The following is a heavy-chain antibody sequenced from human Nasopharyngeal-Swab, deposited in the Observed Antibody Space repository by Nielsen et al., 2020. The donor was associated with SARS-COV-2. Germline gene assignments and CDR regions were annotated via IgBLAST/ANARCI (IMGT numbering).Heavy chain of an antibody. J-gene: IGHJ4*02. CDR1: GFTVSSNY. Sequence: GESLKISCAASGFTVSSNYMSWVRQAPGKGLEYVSVIYSDGSTYHVDSVKGRFTISRDNSKNTMYLQMNSLTVDDAAIYYCARGSTAGDYWGQGTLVTVSS. V-gene: IGHV3-53*01. CDR3: ARGSTAGDY. CDR2: IYSDGST. D-gene: IGHD1-26*01.